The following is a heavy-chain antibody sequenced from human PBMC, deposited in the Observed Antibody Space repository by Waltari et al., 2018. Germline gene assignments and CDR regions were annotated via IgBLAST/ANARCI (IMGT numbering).Heavy chain of an antibody. J-gene: IGHJ4*02. V-gene: IGHV1-8*02. CDR3: ASGGGGWPTDY. D-gene: IGHD6-19*01. CDR2: MNPNSGNK. CDR1: GGTFSSYA. Sequence: QVQLVQSGAEVKKPGSSVKVSCKASGGTFSSYAINWVRQATGQGLEWMGWMNPNSGNKGYAQKFQGRVTMTRNTAISTAYMELSSLRSEDTAVYYWASGGGGWPTDYWGQGTLVTVSS.